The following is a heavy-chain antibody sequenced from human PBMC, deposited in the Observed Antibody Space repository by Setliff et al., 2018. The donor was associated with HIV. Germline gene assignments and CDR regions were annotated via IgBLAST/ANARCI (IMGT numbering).Heavy chain of an antibody. D-gene: IGHD6-13*01. V-gene: IGHV1-69*13. Sequence: ASVKVSCKASGGTFSSYAINWVRQAPGQGLEWMGGIIPIFGTTNFAQKFQGRVTITADESTSTAYMELSSLRSEDTAVYFCGRTVGQQFFDYWGQGTLVTVSS. J-gene: IGHJ4*02. CDR1: GGTFSSYA. CDR3: GRTVGQQFFDY. CDR2: IIPIFGTT.